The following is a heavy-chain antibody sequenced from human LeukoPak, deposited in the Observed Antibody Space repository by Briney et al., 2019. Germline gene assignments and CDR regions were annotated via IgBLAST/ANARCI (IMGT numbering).Heavy chain of an antibody. D-gene: IGHD3-22*01. Sequence: GGSLRLSCAASGFTFSSYSMNWVRQAPGKGLEWVSSISSSSSYIYYADSVKGRFTISRDNAKNSLYLQMNSLRAEDTAVYYCARDSYDSSGYYDYWGQGTLVTVSS. CDR2: ISSSSSYI. CDR1: GFTFSSYS. V-gene: IGHV3-21*04. CDR3: ARDSYDSSGYYDY. J-gene: IGHJ4*02.